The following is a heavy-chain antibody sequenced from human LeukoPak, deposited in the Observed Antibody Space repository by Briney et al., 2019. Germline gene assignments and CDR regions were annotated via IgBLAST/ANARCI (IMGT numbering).Heavy chain of an antibody. D-gene: IGHD3-16*01. CDR2: INPNSGGT. V-gene: IGHV1-2*02. Sequence: ASVKVSCKASGYTFTGYYMNWVRQAPGQGLEWMGWINPNSGGTNYAQKFQGRVTMTRDTSISTAYMEVSSLNSDDTAVYYCARPGLRVSGSFGHWGQGALVSVSS. CDR1: GYTFTGYY. J-gene: IGHJ4*02. CDR3: ARPGLRVSGSFGH.